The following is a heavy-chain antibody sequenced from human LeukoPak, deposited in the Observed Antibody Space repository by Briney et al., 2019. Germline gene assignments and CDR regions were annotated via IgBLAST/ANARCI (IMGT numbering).Heavy chain of an antibody. Sequence: PGGSLRLSCAASGFTFSSYSMNWVRQAPGKGLEWVSSISSNSIYVFYADSMKGRFTISRDNAKNSLSLQMNSLRAEDTAVYYCARGVRYSGYDYDYWGQGTLVTVSS. CDR2: ISSNSIYV. CDR1: GFTFSSYS. D-gene: IGHD5-12*01. CDR3: ARGVRYSGYDYDY. J-gene: IGHJ4*02. V-gene: IGHV3-21*01.